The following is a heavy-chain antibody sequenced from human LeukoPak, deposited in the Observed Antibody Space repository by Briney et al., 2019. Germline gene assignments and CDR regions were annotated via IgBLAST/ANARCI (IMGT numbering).Heavy chain of an antibody. CDR1: GFTFSSYG. V-gene: IGHV3-33*01. CDR2: IWYDGSNK. Sequence: PGGSLRLSCAASGFTFSSYGMHWVRQAPGKGVERVAVIWYDGSNKYYADSVKGRFTISRDNSKNTLYLQMNSLRAEDTAVYYCARDRSGSGNYYYYGMDVWGQGTTVTVSS. J-gene: IGHJ6*02. CDR3: ARDRSGSGNYYYYGMDV. D-gene: IGHD3-10*01.